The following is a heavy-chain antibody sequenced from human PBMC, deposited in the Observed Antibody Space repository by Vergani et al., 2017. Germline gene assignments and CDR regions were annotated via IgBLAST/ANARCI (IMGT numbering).Heavy chain of an antibody. V-gene: IGHV4-38-2*01. J-gene: IGHJ6*02. D-gene: IGHD3-10*01. Sequence: QVQLQESGPGLVKPSETLTLTCDVSDSSIMTNPYWGWFRQSPGRGREGIGFIHHSGDTHYNSSLKSRVSISIVSSSKFSLSLTSVTAADTAIYYCARHRGSGGIFPSSYFNGIDVWGHGTPVTVSS. CDR1: DSSIMTNPY. CDR3: ARHRGSGGIFPSSYFNGIDV. CDR2: IHHSGDT.